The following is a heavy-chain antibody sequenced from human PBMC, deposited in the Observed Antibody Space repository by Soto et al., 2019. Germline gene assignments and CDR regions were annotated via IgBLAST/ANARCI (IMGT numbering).Heavy chain of an antibody. CDR3: ARGVVHRPTHYGMDV. Sequence: QVQLVQSGAEVKKPGASVKVSCKASGYTFTGYYMHWVRQAPGQGLEWMGWINPNSGGTNYAQKFQGWVTMTRDTSISTAYMGLSRLRSDDTAVYYCARGVVHRPTHYGMDVWGKGSTVTVSS. V-gene: IGHV1-2*04. D-gene: IGHD3-3*01. CDR2: INPNSGGT. J-gene: IGHJ6*04. CDR1: GYTFTGYY.